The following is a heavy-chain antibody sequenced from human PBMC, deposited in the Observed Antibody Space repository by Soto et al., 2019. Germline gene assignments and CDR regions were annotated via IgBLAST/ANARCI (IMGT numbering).Heavy chain of an antibody. CDR3: AREDCSSTSCFNDY. V-gene: IGHV4-31*03. CDR1: GGSISSGGYY. J-gene: IGHJ4*02. D-gene: IGHD2-2*01. CDR2: IYYSGST. Sequence: SETLSLTCTVSGGSISSGGYYWSWIRQHPGKGLEWIGYIYYSGSTYYNPSLKSRVTISVDTSKNQFSLKLGSVTAADTAVYYCAREDCSSTSCFNDYWGQGTLVTVSS.